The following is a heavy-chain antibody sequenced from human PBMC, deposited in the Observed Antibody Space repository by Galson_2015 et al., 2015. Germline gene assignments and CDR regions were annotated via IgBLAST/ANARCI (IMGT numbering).Heavy chain of an antibody. CDR2: IKQDETEK. J-gene: IGHJ6*02. D-gene: IGHD2-21*01. CDR1: GFIFSSYW. V-gene: IGHV3-7*05. Sequence: SLRLSCAASGFIFSSYWMSWVRQAPGKGLEWVANIKQDETEKYYVDSVKGRFTVSRDNAKNSLYLQMNSLRAEDTAVYYCARVRTTVSYSGMDVWGQGTTVPVSS. CDR3: ARVRTTVSYSGMDV.